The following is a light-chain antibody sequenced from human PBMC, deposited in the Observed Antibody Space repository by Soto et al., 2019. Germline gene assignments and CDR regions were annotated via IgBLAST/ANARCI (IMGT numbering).Light chain of an antibody. CDR2: ATS. V-gene: IGKV1-16*02. Sequence: DIPMTQSPSSLSASVGDRVTITCRASKGISNYLAWFQQKPGKPPRSLIYATSSLQSGVPSKFSGSGSGTDFTLTISSLQPEDFATYYCQQYSTYPRTFGQGTKVEIK. CDR3: QQYSTYPRT. J-gene: IGKJ1*01. CDR1: KGISNY.